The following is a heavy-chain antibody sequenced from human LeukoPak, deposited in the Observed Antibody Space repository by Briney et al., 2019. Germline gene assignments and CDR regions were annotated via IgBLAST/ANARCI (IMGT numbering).Heavy chain of an antibody. CDR1: GGPISSSSYY. CDR2: IYYSGST. D-gene: IGHD5-24*01. Sequence: PSETLSLTCTVSGGPISSSSYYWGWTRQPPGKGLEWIGSIYYSGSTYYNPSLKSRVTISVDTSKNQFSLKLSSVTAADTAVYYCARHPDGYMEHGGNYWGQGTLVTVSS. CDR3: ARHPDGYMEHGGNY. V-gene: IGHV4-39*01. J-gene: IGHJ4*02.